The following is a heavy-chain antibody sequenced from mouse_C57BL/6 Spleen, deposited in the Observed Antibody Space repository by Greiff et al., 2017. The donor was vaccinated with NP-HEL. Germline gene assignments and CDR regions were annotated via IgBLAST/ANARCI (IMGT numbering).Heavy chain of an antibody. CDR2: ISSGGSYT. CDR3: ARRSTTVVAFDD. J-gene: IGHJ2*01. CDR1: GFTFSSYG. Sequence: EVKLVESGGDLVKPGGSLKLSCAASGFTFSSYGMSWVRQTPDKRLEWVATISSGGSYTYYPDSVKGRFTISRDNAKNTLYLQMSSLKSEDTAMYYCARRSTTVVAFDDWGKGTTLTVSS. V-gene: IGHV5-6*02. D-gene: IGHD1-1*01.